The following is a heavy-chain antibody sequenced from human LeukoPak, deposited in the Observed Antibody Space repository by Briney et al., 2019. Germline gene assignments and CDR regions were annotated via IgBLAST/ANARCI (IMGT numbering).Heavy chain of an antibody. Sequence: GRSLRLSCAASGFTFSSYAMHWVRQAPGKGLEWVAVISYDGSNKYYADSVKGRFTISRDNSKNTLYLQMNSLRAEDTAVYYCARDRSQIYDFDYWGQGTLVTVSS. CDR2: ISYDGSNK. J-gene: IGHJ4*02. CDR3: ARDRSQIYDFDY. CDR1: GFTFSSYA. V-gene: IGHV3-30-3*01. D-gene: IGHD5/OR15-5a*01.